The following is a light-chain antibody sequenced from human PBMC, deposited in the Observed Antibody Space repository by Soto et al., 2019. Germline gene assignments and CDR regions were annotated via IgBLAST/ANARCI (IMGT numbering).Light chain of an antibody. J-gene: IGLJ1*01. Sequence: QSVLTQPASVSGSPGQSITISCTGTSSGIGGYDYVSWYQQHPDKAPKLMIYEVTNRPSGVSNRFSGSKSGNTASLTISGLQAEDEADYYCSSHTSGSTRVFGTGTKVTVL. V-gene: IGLV2-14*01. CDR2: EVT. CDR3: SSHTSGSTRV. CDR1: SSGIGGYDY.